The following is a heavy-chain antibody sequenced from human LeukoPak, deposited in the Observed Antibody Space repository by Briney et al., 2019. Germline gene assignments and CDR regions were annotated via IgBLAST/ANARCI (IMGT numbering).Heavy chain of an antibody. CDR1: GGSISSAGYY. Sequence: PSETLSLTCTVSGGSISSAGYYWSWIRQHPGKGLEWIGYIYSSGSTSYNPSLKGRVTISVDTSKNQFSLKLSSVTAADTAVYYCARGGWLQFWDWGQGTLVTVSS. D-gene: IGHD5-24*01. CDR2: IYSSGST. J-gene: IGHJ4*02. CDR3: ARGGWLQFWD. V-gene: IGHV4-31*03.